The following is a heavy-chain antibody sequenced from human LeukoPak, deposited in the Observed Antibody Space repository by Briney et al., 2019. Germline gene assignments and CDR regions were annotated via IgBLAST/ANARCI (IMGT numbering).Heavy chain of an antibody. V-gene: IGHV3-53*01. Sequence: GGSLRLSCAASGFTVITNDMTWVRQAPGKGLEWVSVLYSDGNTKYADSVQGRFTISRDNSKNILYLEMDSLSPDDTAVYYCARGVEPLAANTLAYWGQGTLVTVSS. CDR1: GFTVITND. CDR3: ARGVEPLAANTLAY. J-gene: IGHJ4*02. CDR2: LYSDGNT. D-gene: IGHD1-14*01.